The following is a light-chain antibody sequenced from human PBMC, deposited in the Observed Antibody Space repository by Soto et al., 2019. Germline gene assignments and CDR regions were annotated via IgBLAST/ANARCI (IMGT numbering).Light chain of an antibody. CDR1: QGISSW. Sequence: DIQMTQSPSSVSASVGDRVTITCRASQGISSWVAWYQQKPGKAPTLLIYAASSLQSGVPSRCSGSGSGTDFTLTSSSLQPEDFATYDCQQANSFPPLTFGGGTQVEIK. J-gene: IGKJ4*01. CDR2: AAS. V-gene: IGKV1D-12*01. CDR3: QQANSFPPLT.